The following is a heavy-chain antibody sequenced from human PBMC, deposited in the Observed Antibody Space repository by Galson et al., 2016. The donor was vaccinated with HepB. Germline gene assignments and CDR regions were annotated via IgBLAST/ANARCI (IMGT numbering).Heavy chain of an antibody. CDR3: ARFDRGSNYYYYDLDV. J-gene: IGHJ6*03. Sequence: TLSLTCTVSGGSISSGNHYWSWIRQPAGKGLEWIGRIYGSGSTNYNASLKSRVTIAVDTSKNQFSLKLTSVTAADTAVYYCARFDRGSNYYYYDLDVWGKGTTVTVSS. CDR2: IYGSGST. CDR1: GGSISSGNHY. D-gene: IGHD6-13*01. V-gene: IGHV4-61*02.